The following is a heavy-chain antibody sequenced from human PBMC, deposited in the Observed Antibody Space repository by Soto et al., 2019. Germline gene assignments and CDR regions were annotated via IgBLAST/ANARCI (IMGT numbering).Heavy chain of an antibody. CDR3: ARLIVNYYDLGYFDY. Sequence: QLQLQESGPGLVKPSETLSLTCTVSGGSISSSSYYWGWIRQPPGKRLEWIGSIYYSGSTYYNPSLKSRVTISVDTSKNQLSLKLSSVTAADTAVYYCARLIVNYYDLGYFDYWGQGTLVTVSS. CDR2: IYYSGST. V-gene: IGHV4-39*01. CDR1: GGSISSSSYY. J-gene: IGHJ4*02. D-gene: IGHD3-22*01.